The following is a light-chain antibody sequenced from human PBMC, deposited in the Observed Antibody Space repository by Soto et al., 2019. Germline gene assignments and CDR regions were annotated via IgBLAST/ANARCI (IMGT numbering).Light chain of an antibody. CDR3: QSYDSTLSARYV. V-gene: IGLV1-40*01. Sequence: QSVLTQPPSVSGAPGQRVTISCTGSSSNIGANYDVHWYQHRPGTAPKLLIFGNNNRPSGVPDRFSGPKSGTSASLAITGLQAEDEGDYYCQSYDSTLSARYVFGTGTKVTVL. CDR1: SSNIGANYD. CDR2: GNN. J-gene: IGLJ1*01.